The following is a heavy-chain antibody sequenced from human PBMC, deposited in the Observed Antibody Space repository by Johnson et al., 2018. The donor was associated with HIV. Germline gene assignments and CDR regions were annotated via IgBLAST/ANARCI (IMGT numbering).Heavy chain of an antibody. CDR1: GFTVSSNY. CDR2: IYSGGST. CDR3: ARDLRLGAIDAFDI. J-gene: IGHJ3*02. D-gene: IGHD1-26*01. V-gene: IGHV3-66*01. Sequence: QLVESGGGLVHPGGSLRLSCAASGFTVSSNYMSWVRQAPGKGLEWVSVIYSGGSTYYADSVKGRFTISRDNSKNMMYLQMNSLRAEDAAVYYCARDLRLGAIDAFDIWGQGTMVSVSS.